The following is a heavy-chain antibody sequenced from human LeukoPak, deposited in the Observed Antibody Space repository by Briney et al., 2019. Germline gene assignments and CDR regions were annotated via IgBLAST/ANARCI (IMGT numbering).Heavy chain of an antibody. V-gene: IGHV3-74*01. CDR3: ARDGVTPWNDAFDI. Sequence: GGSLRLSCAASGFTFSSSWIHWVRHVPGKGPVWVSRINSDGSSTSYADSVKGRFTISRDNAKNTVYLQMNSLRAEDTAIYYCARDGVTPWNDAFDIWGQGTMVTVSS. CDR2: INSDGSST. CDR1: GFTFSSSW. J-gene: IGHJ3*02. D-gene: IGHD2-21*02.